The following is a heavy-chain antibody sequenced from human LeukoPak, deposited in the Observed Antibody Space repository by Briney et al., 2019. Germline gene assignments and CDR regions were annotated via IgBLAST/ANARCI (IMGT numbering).Heavy chain of an antibody. J-gene: IGHJ5*02. CDR3: TRVNLRGSQYNWFDP. V-gene: IGHV1-69*08. CDR1: GGTFRSHI. D-gene: IGHD1-26*01. CDR2: ITPIINSA. Sequence: ASVKVSCKTSGGTFRSHIFSWVRQAPGQGLEWMGRITPIINSAKYAQKFRDRLTITADTSTGTAYMELSSLTPEDTALYYCTRVNLRGSQYNWFDPWDQGTLVIVSS.